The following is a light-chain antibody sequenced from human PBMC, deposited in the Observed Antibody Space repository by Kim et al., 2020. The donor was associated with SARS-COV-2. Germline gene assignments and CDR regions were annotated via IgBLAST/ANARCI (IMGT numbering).Light chain of an antibody. CDR2: RNN. CDR3: SAWASSLSAWV. Sequence: QAGLTQPPSVSKGLRQTATLTCTGNSNNVGNEGVAWLQQHQGHPPKLLSCRNNNRPSGISERISASRSGNTASLTITGLQPEDEADYYCSAWASSLSAWVFGGGTKLTVL. V-gene: IGLV10-54*01. CDR1: SNNVGNEG. J-gene: IGLJ3*02.